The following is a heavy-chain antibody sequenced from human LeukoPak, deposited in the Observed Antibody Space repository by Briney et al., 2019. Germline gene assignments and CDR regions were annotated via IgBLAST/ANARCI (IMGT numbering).Heavy chain of an antibody. CDR2: INHGGGT. J-gene: IGHJ4*02. D-gene: IGHD4-17*01. Sequence: PSETLSLTCAVSGGSFSDYYWNWIRQPPGKGLEWIGEINHGGGTKYNPSLKSRATISVDTSKKQFSLNLSSVTAADTAVYYCARGEDGTGDYRPTYFDSWGQGTLVTVSS. CDR1: GGSFSDYY. V-gene: IGHV4-34*01. CDR3: ARGEDGTGDYRPTYFDS.